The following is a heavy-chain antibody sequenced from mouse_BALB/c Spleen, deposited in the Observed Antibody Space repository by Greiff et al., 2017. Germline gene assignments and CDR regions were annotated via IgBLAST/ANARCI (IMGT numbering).Heavy chain of an antibody. J-gene: IGHJ2*01. CDR3: TRERAY. CDR2: ISSGGSYT. Sequence: EVKLMESGGGLVKPGGSLKLSCAASGFTFSSYTMSWVRQTPEKRLEWVATISSGGSYTYYPDSVKGRFTISRDNAKNTLYLQMSSLKSEDTAMYYCTRERAYWGQGTTLTVSS. V-gene: IGHV5-6-4*01. D-gene: IGHD3-3*01. CDR1: GFTFSSYT.